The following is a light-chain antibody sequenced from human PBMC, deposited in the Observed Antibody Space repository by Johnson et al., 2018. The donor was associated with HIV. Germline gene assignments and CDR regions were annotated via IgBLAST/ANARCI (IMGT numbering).Light chain of an antibody. V-gene: IGLV1-51*01. Sequence: TQPPSVSAAPGQKVTISCSGSSSNIGNNYVSWYQQLPGTAPKLLIYDNNRRPSGIPDRFSGSKSGTSGTLGITGLQTGDEADYYCGSWDSSLSAVYVFGTGTKVTVL. CDR1: SSNIGNNY. CDR3: GSWDSSLSAVYV. J-gene: IGLJ1*01. CDR2: DNN.